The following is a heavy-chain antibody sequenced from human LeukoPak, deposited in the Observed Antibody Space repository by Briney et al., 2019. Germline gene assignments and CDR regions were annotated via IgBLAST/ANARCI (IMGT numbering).Heavy chain of an antibody. CDR1: GYTFTNYA. Sequence: GASVKVSCKASGYTFTNYAMYWVRQAPGQRLEWMGWINAGNGNTKYSQKSQGRVTITSDTSANTVYMELSSLRSEDTAVYYCARGDFCYDSSDPWGQGTLVTVSS. CDR2: INAGNGNT. J-gene: IGHJ5*02. CDR3: ARGDFCYDSSDP. D-gene: IGHD3-22*01. V-gene: IGHV1-3*01.